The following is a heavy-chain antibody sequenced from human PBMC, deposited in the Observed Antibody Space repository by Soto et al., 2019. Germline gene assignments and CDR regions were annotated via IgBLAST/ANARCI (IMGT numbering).Heavy chain of an antibody. V-gene: IGHV4-30-4*01. CDR1: GGSISSGDYY. CDR3: ARVSSRMINAFDI. J-gene: IGHJ3*02. CDR2: IYYSGST. Sequence: ASETLSLTCTVSGGSISSGDYYWSWIRQPPGKGLEWIGYIYYSGSTYYNPSLKSRVTISVDTSKNQFSLKLSSVTAADTAVYYCARVSSRMINAFDIWGQGTMVT. D-gene: IGHD3-16*01.